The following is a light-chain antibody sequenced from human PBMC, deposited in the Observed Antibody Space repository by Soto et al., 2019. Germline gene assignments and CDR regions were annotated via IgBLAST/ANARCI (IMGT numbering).Light chain of an antibody. CDR1: QSVSSNS. CDR2: GAS. V-gene: IGKV3-20*01. Sequence: EIVLTQSPGALSLSPGQRATLSCRAGQSVSSNSLAWYQQKPGQAPRLLIYGASNRAIGISDRFSGSRSGTDFTLTISRLEPEDSEVYYCHQYGDSPFTFGPGTKVEI. J-gene: IGKJ3*01. CDR3: HQYGDSPFT.